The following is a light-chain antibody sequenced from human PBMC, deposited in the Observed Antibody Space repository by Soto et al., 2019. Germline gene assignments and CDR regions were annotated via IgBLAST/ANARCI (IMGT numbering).Light chain of an antibody. CDR2: GAS. V-gene: IGKV3-15*01. CDR1: HGIGTA. Sequence: EIVMTQSPATLSVSPGEGATLSCRASHGIGTALAWYQQKPGQTPRLLMYGASIRATGVPARFSGSASGTEFTRTITSLQSEDFAVYYCQHYSDWPLTFGGGTKVESK. J-gene: IGKJ4*01. CDR3: QHYSDWPLT.